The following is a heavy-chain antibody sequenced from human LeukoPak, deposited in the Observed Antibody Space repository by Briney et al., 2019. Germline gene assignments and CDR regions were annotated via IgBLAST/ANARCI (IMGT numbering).Heavy chain of an antibody. CDR2: ISGSGGGT. CDR1: GITLSNYG. CDR3: AKRGVVIRVFLVGFHKEANYFDS. V-gene: IGHV3-23*01. D-gene: IGHD3-10*01. Sequence: GGSLRLSCAVSGITLSNYGMSWVRQAPGKGLEWVAGISGSGGGTNYADSVKGRFTISRDNSKSTLYLQMNSLRAEDTAVYFCAKRGVVIRVFLVGFHKEANYFDSWGQGALVTVSS. J-gene: IGHJ4*02.